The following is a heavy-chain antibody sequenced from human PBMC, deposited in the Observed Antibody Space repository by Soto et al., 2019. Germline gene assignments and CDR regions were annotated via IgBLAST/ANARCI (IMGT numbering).Heavy chain of an antibody. V-gene: IGHV3-53*04. CDR1: GFTVSSNY. Sequence: GGSLRLSCAASGFTVSSNYISWVRQAPGKGLEWVSLIYSGGSTYYADSVKGRFTISRHDSKNTLYLQMSSLRAEDTAVYYCAKTAKYYDILTGYLDSWGQGT. CDR3: AKTAKYYDILTGYLDS. J-gene: IGHJ4*02. D-gene: IGHD3-9*01. CDR2: IYSGGST.